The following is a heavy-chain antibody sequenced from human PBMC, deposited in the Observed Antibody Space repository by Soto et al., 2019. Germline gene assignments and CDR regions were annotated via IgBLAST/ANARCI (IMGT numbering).Heavy chain of an antibody. CDR3: ERDRSLYSDGDYYYYGMDV. CDR1: GGSISSGGYY. D-gene: IGHD5-18*01. J-gene: IGHJ6*02. CDR2: IYYNGST. Sequence: PSETLSLTCTVSGGSISSGGYYWSWIRQHPXKGLEWIGYIYYNGSTYYNPSLKSRITISVDTSKNQFSLKLSSVTAADTAVYYCERDRSLYSDGDYYYYGMDVWGHGTTVTVSS. V-gene: IGHV4-31*03.